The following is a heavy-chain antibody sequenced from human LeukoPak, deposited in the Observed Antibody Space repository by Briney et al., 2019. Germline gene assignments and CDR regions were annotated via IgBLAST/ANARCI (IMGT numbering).Heavy chain of an antibody. CDR2: IYYSGST. CDR1: GGSISSYY. CDR3: VANSSGWLYFDY. D-gene: IGHD6-19*01. J-gene: IGHJ4*02. V-gene: IGHV4-59*08. Sequence: PSETLSLTCTVSGGSISSYYWSWIRQPPGKGLEWIGYIYYSGSTNYNPSLKSRVTISVDTSKNQFSLKLSSVTAADTAVYYCVANSSGWLYFDYWGQGTLVTVSS.